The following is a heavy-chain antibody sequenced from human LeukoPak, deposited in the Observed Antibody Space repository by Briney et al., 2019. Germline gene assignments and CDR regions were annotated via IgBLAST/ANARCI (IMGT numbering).Heavy chain of an antibody. V-gene: IGHV3-21*01. Sequence: GGSLRLSCAASGFTFSSYSMNWVRQAPGKGLEWVSSISSSSSYIYYADSVKGRFTISRDNAKNSLYLQMNSLRAEDTAVYYCARSRYYGANAADAFDVWGQGTMVTVSS. CDR3: ARSRYYGANAADAFDV. CDR1: GFTFSSYS. CDR2: ISSSSSYI. J-gene: IGHJ3*01. D-gene: IGHD4-23*01.